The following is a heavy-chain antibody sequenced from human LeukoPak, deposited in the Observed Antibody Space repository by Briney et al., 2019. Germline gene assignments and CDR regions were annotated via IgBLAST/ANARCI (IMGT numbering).Heavy chain of an antibody. D-gene: IGHD3-22*01. CDR3: ARVPAPQYHYDSSGYRYYYYYYYMDV. CDR2: IYYSGST. V-gene: IGHV4-59*01. Sequence: SETLSLTCTVSGGSISSYYWSWIRQPPGKGLEWIGYIYYSGSTNYNPSLKSRVTISVDTSKNQFSLKLSSVTAADTAVYYCARVPAPQYHYDSSGYRYYYYYYYMDVWGKGTTVTVSS. J-gene: IGHJ6*03. CDR1: GGSISSYY.